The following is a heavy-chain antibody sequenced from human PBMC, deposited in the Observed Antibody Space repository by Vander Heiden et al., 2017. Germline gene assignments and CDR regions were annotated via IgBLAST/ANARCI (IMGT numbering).Heavy chain of an antibody. Sequence: EVQLVQSGAEVKKPGESLKISCKGSGYNFSKYWIAWVRQMPGKGLEWMGIIYPGDSDTRYSPPFQGQVIISADKSISTAYLQWSSLKASDTAMYYCARFGVYDRRFADSWGQGTLVTVSS. V-gene: IGHV5-51*01. CDR2: IYPGDSDT. D-gene: IGHD3-16*01. CDR3: ARFGVYDRRFADS. CDR1: GYNFSKYW. J-gene: IGHJ4*02.